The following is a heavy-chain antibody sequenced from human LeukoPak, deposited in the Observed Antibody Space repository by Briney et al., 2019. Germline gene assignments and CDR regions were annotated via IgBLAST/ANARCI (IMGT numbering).Heavy chain of an antibody. V-gene: IGHV4-61*02. Sequence: SETLSLTCTVSGGSISSGSYYWSWIRQPAGKGLEWIGRIYTSGTTYYNPSLKSRVTISVDTSKNQFSLKLNSVTAADTALYYCAKHYMGSSYNHGLDCWGQGTLVTVSS. D-gene: IGHD3-10*01. CDR1: GGSISSGSYY. CDR3: AKHYMGSSYNHGLDC. CDR2: IYTSGTT. J-gene: IGHJ4*02.